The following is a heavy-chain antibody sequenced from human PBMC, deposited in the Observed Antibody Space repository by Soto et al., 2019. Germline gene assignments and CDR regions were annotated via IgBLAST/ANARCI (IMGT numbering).Heavy chain of an antibody. CDR3: ARVGSRRVDWFAP. Sequence: QVQLVQSGAEVKKPGASVKVSCKASGYTFSSYDINWVRQATGQGLEWMGWMNPNSGNTGYAQKFQGRVTMTRNPSISTAYMVVTSLRSEATAVYYCARVGSRRVDWFAPWGQGTLVTVSS. J-gene: IGHJ5*02. D-gene: IGHD2-2*03. V-gene: IGHV1-8*01. CDR2: MNPNSGNT. CDR1: GYTFSSYD.